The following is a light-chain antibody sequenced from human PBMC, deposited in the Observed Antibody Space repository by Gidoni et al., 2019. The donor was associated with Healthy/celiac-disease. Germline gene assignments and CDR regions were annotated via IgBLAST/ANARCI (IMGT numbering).Light chain of an antibody. CDR2: YDD. J-gene: IGLJ2*01. CDR1: SSNIGNNA. Sequence: SVLTLPPSVSRAPRHRLTISCSGSSSNIGNNAVNGYQQLPGKAPKLLIYYDDLLPAGVSDRFSGSKSGTSASLAISGLQSEDEADYYCAAWDDSLNGVVFGGGTKLTVL. V-gene: IGLV1-36*01. CDR3: AAWDDSLNGVV.